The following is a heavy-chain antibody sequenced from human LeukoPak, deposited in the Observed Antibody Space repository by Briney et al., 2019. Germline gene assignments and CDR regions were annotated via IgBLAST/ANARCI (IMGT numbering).Heavy chain of an antibody. CDR2: VSSGGSST. D-gene: IGHD3-16*01. Sequence: GGTLRLSCAASGFTFSTYGMSWVRQAPGKGLEWVSAVSSGGSSTSYADSVKGRFTISRDNSKNTLYLQMNSLRAEDMALYYCAKGGGGRLIYYYYMDVWGKGTTVTVSS. CDR1: GFTFSTYG. CDR3: AKGGGGRLIYYYYMDV. J-gene: IGHJ6*03. V-gene: IGHV3-23*01.